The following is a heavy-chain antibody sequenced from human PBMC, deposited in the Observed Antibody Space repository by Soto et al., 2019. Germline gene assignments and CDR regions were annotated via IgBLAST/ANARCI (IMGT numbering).Heavy chain of an antibody. V-gene: IGHV3-15*01. CDR1: GFTFSNAW. Sequence: KPGGSLRLSCAASGFTFSNAWMSWVRQAPGKGLEWVGRIKSKTDGGTTDYAAPVKGRFTISRDDSKNTLYLQMNSLKTEDTAVYYCTTDRAVSGVTTGYYLFDYWGQGTLVTVSS. CDR3: TTDRAVSGVTTGYYLFDY. D-gene: IGHD4-17*01. J-gene: IGHJ4*02. CDR2: IKSKTDGGTT.